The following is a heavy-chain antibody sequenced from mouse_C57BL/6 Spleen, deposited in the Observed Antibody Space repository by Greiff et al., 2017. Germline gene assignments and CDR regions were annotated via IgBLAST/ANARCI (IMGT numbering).Heavy chain of an antibody. D-gene: IGHD2-5*01. J-gene: IGHJ3*01. CDR3: ARDYSNWGFAY. CDR1: GFTFSDYG. Sequence: EVKLVESGGGLVKPGGSLKLSCAASGFTFSDYGMHWVRQAPEKGLEWVAYISSGSSTIYYADTVKGRFTLSRDNAKNTLFLQMTSLRSEDTAMYYCARDYSNWGFAYWGQGTLVTVSA. V-gene: IGHV5-17*01. CDR2: ISSGSSTI.